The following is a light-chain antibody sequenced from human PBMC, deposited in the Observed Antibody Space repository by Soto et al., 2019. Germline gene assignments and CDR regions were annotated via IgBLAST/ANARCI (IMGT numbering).Light chain of an antibody. CDR3: QQYGGSPIT. V-gene: IGKV3-20*01. J-gene: IGKJ5*01. Sequence: EIVLTQSPGTLSLSPGERATLSCRASQSVSSKLAWYQQKLGQAPRLLISGASSRATGIPDRFSGSGSGTDFTLTISRLEPEDFAVYYCQQYGGSPITFGLGTRLEI. CDR2: GAS. CDR1: QSVSSK.